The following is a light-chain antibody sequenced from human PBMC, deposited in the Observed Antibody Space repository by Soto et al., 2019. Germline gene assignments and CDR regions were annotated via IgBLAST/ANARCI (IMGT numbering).Light chain of an antibody. J-gene: IGLJ2*01. CDR2: DVY. CDR3: TSYTTSNTFT. V-gene: IGLV2-14*03. CDR1: SRDIGAYNY. Sequence: QSALTQPASVSGSPGQAITISCTGTSRDIGAYNYVSWFQQYPGKAPKPMIYDVYNRPSGVSDRFSGSKSGNTASLTISGLQPEDEAVYYCTSYTTSNTFTIGGGTKLTVL.